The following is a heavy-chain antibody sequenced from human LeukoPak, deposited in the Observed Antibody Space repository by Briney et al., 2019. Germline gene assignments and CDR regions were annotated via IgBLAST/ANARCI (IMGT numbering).Heavy chain of an antibody. CDR3: ARDLGMGATEF. Sequence: GGSLRLSCAASGFTVSSNYMSWVRQAPGKGLEWVSVIYSGGSTYYADSVKGRFTISRDNSKNTLYLQMNGLRAEDTAVYYCARDLGMGATEFWGQGTLVTVSS. J-gene: IGHJ4*02. D-gene: IGHD1-26*01. CDR2: IYSGGST. V-gene: IGHV3-53*01. CDR1: GFTVSSNY.